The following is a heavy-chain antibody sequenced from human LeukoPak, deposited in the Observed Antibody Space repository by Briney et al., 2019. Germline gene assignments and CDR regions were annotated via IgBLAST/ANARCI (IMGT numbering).Heavy chain of an antibody. CDR2: INSSGGRT. J-gene: IGHJ4*02. CDR1: GYTFTSYY. D-gene: IGHD4-23*01. V-gene: IGHV1-46*01. CDR3: ARGPPNYGGFDY. Sequence: ASVKVSCKTSGYTFTSYYIHWVRQAPGQGLEWMGLINSSGGRTSYAQKFQGRVTMARDTSTGTVYMELSSLRSEDTAVYYCARGPPNYGGFDYWSQGTLVTVSS.